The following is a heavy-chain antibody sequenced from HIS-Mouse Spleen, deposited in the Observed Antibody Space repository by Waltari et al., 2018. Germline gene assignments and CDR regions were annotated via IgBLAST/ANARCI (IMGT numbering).Heavy chain of an antibody. V-gene: IGHV1-2*02. CDR2: INPNSGGT. CDR1: GYTFTGYY. D-gene: IGHD1-26*01. Sequence: QVQLVQSGAEVKKPGASVKVSCKASGYTFTGYYMHWVRQAPGQGLEWMGWINPNSGGTNDAQKFQGRVTMTRDTSISTAYMELSRPRSDDTAVYYCARLPTGGDFDYWGQGTLVTVSS. J-gene: IGHJ4*02. CDR3: ARLPTGGDFDY.